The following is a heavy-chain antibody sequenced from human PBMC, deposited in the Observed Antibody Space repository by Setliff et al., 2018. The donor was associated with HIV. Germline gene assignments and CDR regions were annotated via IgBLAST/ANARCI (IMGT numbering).Heavy chain of an antibody. V-gene: IGHV4-34*01. D-gene: IGHD3-22*01. J-gene: IGHJ4*02. CDR1: GGSFSGYY. Sequence: TSETLSLTCAVYGGSFSGYYWSWIRQPPGKGLEWIGEINHSGSTNYNPSLKSRVTISVGTSKNQCSLKLSSVTAADTAVYYCASRDTSRYFDDYWGQGTLVTAPQ. CDR3: ASRDTSRYFDDY. CDR2: INHSGST.